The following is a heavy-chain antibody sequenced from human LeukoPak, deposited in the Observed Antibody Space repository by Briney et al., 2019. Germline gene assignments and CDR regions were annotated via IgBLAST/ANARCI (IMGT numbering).Heavy chain of an antibody. J-gene: IGHJ4*02. CDR1: GYTFTSYG. D-gene: IGHD3-9*01. CDR3: ARDQGYYDILTGYSRFDY. Sequence: ASVKVSCKASGYTFTSYGISWVRRAPGQGLEWMGWISAYNGNTNYAQKLQGRVTMTTDTSTSTAYMELRSLRSDDTAVYYCARDQGYYDILTGYSRFDYWGQGTLVTVSS. V-gene: IGHV1-18*01. CDR2: ISAYNGNT.